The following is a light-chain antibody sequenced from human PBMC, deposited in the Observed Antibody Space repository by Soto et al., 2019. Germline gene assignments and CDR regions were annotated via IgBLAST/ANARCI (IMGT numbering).Light chain of an antibody. CDR3: TSYTSSSNFVV. Sequence: QSVLTQPASVSGSPGQSITISCTGTSSDIGGYNYVSWYQHLPGKAPKLIIYEVTNRPSGVSNRFSGSKSGNTASLTISGLQAEVEADYFCTSYTSSSNFVVFGGRTKLTVL. CDR2: EVT. V-gene: IGLV2-14*01. CDR1: SSDIGGYNY. J-gene: IGLJ2*01.